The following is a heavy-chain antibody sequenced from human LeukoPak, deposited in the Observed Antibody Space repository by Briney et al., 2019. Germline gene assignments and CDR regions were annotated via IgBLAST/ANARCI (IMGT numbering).Heavy chain of an antibody. V-gene: IGHV3-7*04. Sequence: GGSLRLSCAASGFTFSTRWMSWVRQAPGKGLEWVANINEDGSEKNYVESLKGRFTISRDNAKNSLYLQMNSLRAEDTAVYYCARAGSGWPALDYWGQGTLVTVSS. CDR3: ARAGSGWPALDY. CDR2: INEDGSEK. D-gene: IGHD6-19*01. CDR1: GFTFSTRW. J-gene: IGHJ4*02.